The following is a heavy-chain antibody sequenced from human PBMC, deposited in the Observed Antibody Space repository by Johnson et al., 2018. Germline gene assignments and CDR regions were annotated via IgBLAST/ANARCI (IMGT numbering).Heavy chain of an antibody. V-gene: IGHV5-51*01. CDR1: GYSFTSYW. CDR2: ISPGDSDP. J-gene: IGHJ6*02. D-gene: IGHD4-23*01. Sequence: VQLVESGAAVKKPGESLKISCKGSGYSFTSYWIGSVRQMPGTGLEWMGIISPGDSDPSYSPSFHGQVPNSADKSLSTAYLQWSSLTASDPAMSYCARTTVVTPNYGMDVWGQGTTVTVSS. CDR3: ARTTVVTPNYGMDV.